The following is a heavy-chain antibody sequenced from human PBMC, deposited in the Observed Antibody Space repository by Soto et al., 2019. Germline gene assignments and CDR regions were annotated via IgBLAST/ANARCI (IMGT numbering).Heavy chain of an antibody. D-gene: IGHD3-16*01. V-gene: IGHV1-69*08. CDR3: ARGLGGRMDD. J-gene: IGHJ6*02. CDR1: GTIFSSYT. CDR2: IIPILGET. Sequence: QVQLVQSGAEVKKPGSSVRVSCKASGTIFSSYTISWVRQAPGQGLEWMGRIIPILGETNSAQNFQGRVTLTADKSTNTAYMELNCLRLEDTALYYCARGLGGRMDDWGQGTTVTVSS.